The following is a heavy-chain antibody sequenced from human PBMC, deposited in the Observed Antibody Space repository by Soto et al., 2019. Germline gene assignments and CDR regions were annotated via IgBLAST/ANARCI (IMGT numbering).Heavy chain of an antibody. Sequence: EVQLVESGGGLVKPGGSLRLSCAVSGFIFTNAWMNWVRQTPGKGLEWVGRIKGKTDGETTDYAEFVKGRFTISGDDSKNTVFLQMNSLENEDTAVYYCATSGTMVYGDSTRPHFDYWGQGTLVTVSS. CDR2: IKGKTDGETT. J-gene: IGHJ4*02. V-gene: IGHV3-15*07. CDR1: GFIFTNAW. D-gene: IGHD4-17*01. CDR3: ATSGTMVYGDSTRPHFDY.